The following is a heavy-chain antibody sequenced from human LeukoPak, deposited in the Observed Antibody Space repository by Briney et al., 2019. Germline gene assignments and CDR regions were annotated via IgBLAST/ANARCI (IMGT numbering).Heavy chain of an antibody. Sequence: GGSLRLSCAASGFTVSINYMTWVRKAPGKGLEWVSVMYSGGSTYYADSVKGRFTISRDNSKNTVYLQMNSLRAEDTAVYYCARGWVVATGAFDMWGQGTMVTVSS. CDR2: MYSGGST. CDR3: ARGWVVATGAFDM. V-gene: IGHV3-53*01. J-gene: IGHJ3*02. D-gene: IGHD1-1*01. CDR1: GFTVSINY.